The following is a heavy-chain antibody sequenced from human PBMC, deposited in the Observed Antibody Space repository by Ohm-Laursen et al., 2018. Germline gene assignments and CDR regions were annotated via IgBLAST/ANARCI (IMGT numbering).Heavy chain of an antibody. Sequence: SLRLSCTASGFTVSSNYISWVRQAPGKGLEWVSVIYSGGSTYYADSVKGRFTISRDNSKSTLYLQMNSLRVEDTAVYYCAKDVPLSSSDAFDIWGQGTMVTVSS. CDR2: IYSGGST. V-gene: IGHV3-66*01. D-gene: IGHD6-19*01. CDR3: AKDVPLSSSDAFDI. J-gene: IGHJ3*02. CDR1: GFTVSSNY.